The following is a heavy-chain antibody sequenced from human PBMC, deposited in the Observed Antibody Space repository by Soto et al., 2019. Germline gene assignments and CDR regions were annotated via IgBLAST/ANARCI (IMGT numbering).Heavy chain of an antibody. CDR3: ARVGYNSGHGLDY. D-gene: IGHD5-18*01. CDR2: INHRGST. CDR1: GGSLSPYY. J-gene: IGHJ4*02. Sequence: QVQLQQWGAGLLKPSETLSLTCGVFGGSLSPYYWTWIRQPPGKGLEWIGDINHRGSTNYNSSLKSRLSISVDTSKNQVSLNLTSVTAADTAIYYCARVGYNSGHGLDYWGQGALITISS. V-gene: IGHV4-34*01.